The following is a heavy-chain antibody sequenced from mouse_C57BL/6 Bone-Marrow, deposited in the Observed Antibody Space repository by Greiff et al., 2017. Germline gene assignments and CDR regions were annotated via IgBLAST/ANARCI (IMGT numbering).Heavy chain of an antibody. CDR2: IWSGGST. J-gene: IGHJ4*01. D-gene: IGHD4-1*01. Sequence: VQLQQSGPGLVQPSQSLSITCKVSGFSLTSYGVHWVRQSPGKGLEWLGVIWSGGSTDCNAAFISRLSISKDNSKSQVFFKMNSLQADDTAIYYCARSGRGVDYWGQGTSVTVSS. CDR1: GFSLTSYG. CDR3: ARSGRGVDY. V-gene: IGHV2-2*01.